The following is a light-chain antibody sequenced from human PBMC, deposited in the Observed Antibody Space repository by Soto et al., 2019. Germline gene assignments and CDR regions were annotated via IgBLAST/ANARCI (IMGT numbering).Light chain of an antibody. CDR3: QQYNNWPPPIS. Sequence: EIVMTQSPATLSVSPGERATLSCRASQSVSSNLAWYQQKPGQAPMLLIYGASTRATGIPARFSGSGSGTEFTLTISNLQSEDFAVYYCQQYNNWPPPISFGQGTRLESK. J-gene: IGKJ5*01. V-gene: IGKV3-15*01. CDR1: QSVSSN. CDR2: GAS.